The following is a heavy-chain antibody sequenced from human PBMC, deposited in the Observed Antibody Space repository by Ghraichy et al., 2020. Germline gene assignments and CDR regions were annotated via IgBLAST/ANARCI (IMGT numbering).Heavy chain of an antibody. D-gene: IGHD2-15*01. CDR2: LGIAGDT. J-gene: IGHJ6*02. V-gene: IGHV3-13*01. Sequence: GGSLRLSCAASGFTFSGYDMHWIRQRPGSGLEWVAALGIAGDTYFAGSVKGRFSLSRENAQNSVFLQMNGLRVGDTALYFCTSDLYGMDVWGLGTTVTVS. CDR1: GFTFSGYD. CDR3: TSDLYGMDV.